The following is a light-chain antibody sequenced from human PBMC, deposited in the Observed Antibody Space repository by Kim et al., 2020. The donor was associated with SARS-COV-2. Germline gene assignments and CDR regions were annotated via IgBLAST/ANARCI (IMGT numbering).Light chain of an antibody. CDR2: GAS. J-gene: IGKJ2*01. CDR3: QQYNNWHT. V-gene: IGKV3-15*01. Sequence: LSVSPGDPAPLARTARQRVRLSLVWYQTRPGQAPRLLMYGASTRATGSPARCRGSGYGIEFTLNQSGLQSEDFVVYSCQQYNNWHTFGQGNEVDI. CDR1: QRVRLS.